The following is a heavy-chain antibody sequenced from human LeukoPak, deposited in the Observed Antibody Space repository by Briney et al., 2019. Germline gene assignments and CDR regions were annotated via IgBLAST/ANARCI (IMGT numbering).Heavy chain of an antibody. V-gene: IGHV3-23*01. D-gene: IGHD4-23*01. Sequence: GGSLRLSCAASGFTFNNYAMHWVRQAPGKGLEWVSGVDGSGDNTYYADSVKGRFTISRDNSKDTLTLQMSSLRADDTAVYYCAKADSYGGNSQLFDFWGQGTLVTVSS. CDR3: AKADSYGGNSQLFDF. J-gene: IGHJ4*02. CDR2: VDGSGDNT. CDR1: GFTFNNYA.